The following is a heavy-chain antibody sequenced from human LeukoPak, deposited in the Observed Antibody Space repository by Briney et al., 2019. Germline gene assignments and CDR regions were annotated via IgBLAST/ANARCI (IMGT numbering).Heavy chain of an antibody. J-gene: IGHJ6*02. V-gene: IGHV3-48*01. CDR1: GFTFSSYS. D-gene: IGHD6-19*01. CDR2: ISSSSSTI. CDR3: ARAEEMRQWLVLDYYYYYGMDV. Sequence: GGSLRLSCAASGFTFSSYSMNWVRQAPGKGLEWVSYISSSSSTIYYADSVKGRFTISRDNAKNSLYLQMNSLRAEDTAVYYCARAEEMRQWLVLDYYYYYGMDVWGQGTTVTVSS.